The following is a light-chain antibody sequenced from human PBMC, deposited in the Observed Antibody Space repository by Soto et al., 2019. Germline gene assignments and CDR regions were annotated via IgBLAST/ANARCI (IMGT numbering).Light chain of an antibody. J-gene: IGKJ2*01. V-gene: IGKV1-9*01. CDR2: AAS. Sequence: DIQLTQSPSFLSASAGDRVTITCRASQGISSFLAWYQQKPGNPPKALIYAASFLQSGVPSRFSGSGSGTDFSLTISFLQSEDFATYYCQHYYSYPYTFGQGTTLE. CDR1: QGISSF. CDR3: QHYYSYPYT.